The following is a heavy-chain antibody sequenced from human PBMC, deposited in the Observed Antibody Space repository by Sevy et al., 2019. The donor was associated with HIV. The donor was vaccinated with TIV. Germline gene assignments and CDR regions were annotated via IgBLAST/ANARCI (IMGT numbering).Heavy chain of an antibody. CDR3: ATTKDYYESYGSPFDY. CDR2: FDPEDGET. D-gene: IGHD3-22*01. J-gene: IGHJ4*02. V-gene: IGHV1-24*01. CDR1: GSTLSRLS. Sequence: ASVKVSCKVSGSTLSRLSMHWVRQVPGKGREWMASFDPEDGETIYARKFQGRVTMTEDTSTDTAYMELSSLRSEDTAVYYCATTKDYYESYGSPFDYWGQGTLVTVSS.